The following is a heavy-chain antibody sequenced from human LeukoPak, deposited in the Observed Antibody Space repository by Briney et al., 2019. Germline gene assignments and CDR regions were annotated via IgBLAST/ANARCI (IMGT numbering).Heavy chain of an antibody. CDR1: GLPFDDCA. CDR2: ISWNSGGI. J-gene: IGHJ5*02. Sequence: GRSLSLFCAASGLPFDDCAMHWVRQAPRKGRAWVSGISWNSGGIGYADSVKGRFTISRDNAKNSLYLQMNSLRAEDTALYYCAKLGGFAPWRQGTLVTVSS. V-gene: IGHV3-9*01. CDR3: AKLGGFAP.